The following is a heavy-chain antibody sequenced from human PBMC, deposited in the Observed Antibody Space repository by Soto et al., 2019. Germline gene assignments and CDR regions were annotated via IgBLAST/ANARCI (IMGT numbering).Heavy chain of an antibody. Sequence: EVPLVESGGGLVQPGGSLRLSCAASGFTFSSYWMHWLRQAPGKGLVWVSRINSDGSSTSYADSVKGRFTISRDNAKNPLYRQMNRLRAEDTAVYYCARDRALAYCGGDCYSRQWYYGMDVWGQGTTVTVSS. J-gene: IGHJ6*02. V-gene: IGHV3-74*01. CDR1: GFTFSSYW. CDR2: INSDGSST. D-gene: IGHD2-21*02. CDR3: ARDRALAYCGGDCYSRQWYYGMDV.